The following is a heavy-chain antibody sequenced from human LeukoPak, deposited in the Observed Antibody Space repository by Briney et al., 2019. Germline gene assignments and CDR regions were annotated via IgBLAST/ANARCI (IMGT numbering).Heavy chain of an antibody. D-gene: IGHD5-24*01. CDR1: GFTFSRYW. CDR3: ARDWREMATTLYYYMDV. Sequence: GGSLRLSCAASGFTFSRYWMNWVRQAPGKGPEWVANIKQDGSEQFYADSVKGRFTISRDNAKNSLYLQMHSVRAEDTAVYYCARDWREMATTLYYYMDVWGKGTTVTVSS. CDR2: IKQDGSEQ. J-gene: IGHJ6*03. V-gene: IGHV3-7*01.